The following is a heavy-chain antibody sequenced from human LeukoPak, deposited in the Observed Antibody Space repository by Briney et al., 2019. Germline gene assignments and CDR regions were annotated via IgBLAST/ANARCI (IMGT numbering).Heavy chain of an antibody. CDR1: GYSISSGYY. J-gene: IGHJ4*02. CDR3: ARSGYYDFWSGYSHYFDY. V-gene: IGHV4-38-2*01. D-gene: IGHD3-3*01. Sequence: SETLSLTCAVSGYSISSGYYWGWIRQPPGKGLEWIGSIYHSGSTYYSPSLKSRVTISVDTSKNQFSLKLSSVTAADTAVYYCARSGYYDFWSGYSHYFDYWGQGTPVTVSS. CDR2: IYHSGST.